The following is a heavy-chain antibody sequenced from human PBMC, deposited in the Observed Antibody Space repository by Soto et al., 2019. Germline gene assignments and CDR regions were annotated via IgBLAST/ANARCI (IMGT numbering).Heavy chain of an antibody. CDR3: ARDRRFTSTNYFDF. J-gene: IGHJ4*02. Sequence: QVQLVESGGGLVKPGGSLRLSCTASGFLFTDYYMSWIRQPPGKGLEWLAYIDGSSDYTNSEYSVKGSFTSSRDNAKNSVFLKMNNLRADDTDVYYCARDRRFTSTNYFDFWGRGTLVTVSS. CDR2: IDGSSDYT. V-gene: IGHV3-11*06. D-gene: IGHD2-8*01. CDR1: GFLFTDYY.